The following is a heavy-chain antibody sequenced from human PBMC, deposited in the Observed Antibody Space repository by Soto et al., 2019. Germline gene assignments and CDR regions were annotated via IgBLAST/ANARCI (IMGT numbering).Heavy chain of an antibody. D-gene: IGHD3-22*01. V-gene: IGHV4-30-4*01. CDR2: IYYSGST. J-gene: IGHJ5*02. CDR1: GGSISSGDYY. CDR3: ARVVSSGYQGDWFDP. Sequence: QVQLQESGPGLVMPSQTLSLTCTVSGGSISSGDYYWSWIRQPPGKGLEWIGYIYYSGSTYYNPSLKSRVTISVDTSKNQFSLKLSSVTAADTAVYYCARVVSSGYQGDWFDPWGQGTLVTVSS.